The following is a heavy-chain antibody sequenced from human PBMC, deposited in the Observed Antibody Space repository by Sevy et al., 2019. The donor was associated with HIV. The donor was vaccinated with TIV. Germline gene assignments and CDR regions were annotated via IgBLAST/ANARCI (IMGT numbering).Heavy chain of an antibody. CDR1: GNTFSTFG. V-gene: IGHV1-18*01. J-gene: IGHJ3*02. CDR3: ATDADSSGWHTPGAFHI. D-gene: IGHD6-19*01. Sequence: ASVKVSCKASGNTFSTFGVSWVRQAPGQGLEWMGWISGYNGNTNYAQKVQGRVTMTTDTSTTTVYMELSSLKTDDTAVYYCATDADSSGWHTPGAFHIWGQGTMVTVSS. CDR2: ISGYNGNT.